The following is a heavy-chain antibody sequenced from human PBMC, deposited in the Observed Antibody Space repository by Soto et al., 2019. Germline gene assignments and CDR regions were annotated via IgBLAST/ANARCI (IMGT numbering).Heavy chain of an antibody. Sequence: ASVKVCFKASGYPFTGYYMHWVRQAPGQGLEWMGWINPSSGGTNYAQKFQGRVTMTRDTSISTAYMELSRLRSDDTAVYYCARTTYYDILTGYYKYPFDYWGQGTMVTVSS. CDR1: GYPFTGYY. CDR2: INPSSGGT. J-gene: IGHJ4*02. V-gene: IGHV1-2*02. D-gene: IGHD3-9*01. CDR3: ARTTYYDILTGYYKYPFDY.